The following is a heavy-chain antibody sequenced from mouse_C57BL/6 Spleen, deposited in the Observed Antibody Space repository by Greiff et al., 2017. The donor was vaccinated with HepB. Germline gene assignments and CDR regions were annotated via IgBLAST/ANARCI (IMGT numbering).Heavy chain of an antibody. CDR3: TRWTVVATDYFDY. CDR2: IYPGNSDT. J-gene: IGHJ2*01. V-gene: IGHV1-5*01. D-gene: IGHD1-1*01. Sequence: EVQRVESGTVLARPGASVKMSCKTSGYTFTSYWMHWVKQRPGQGLEWIGAIYPGNSDTSYNQKFKGKAKLTAVTSASTAYMELSSLTNEDSAVYYCTRWTVVATDYFDYWGQGTTLTVSS. CDR1: GYTFTSYW.